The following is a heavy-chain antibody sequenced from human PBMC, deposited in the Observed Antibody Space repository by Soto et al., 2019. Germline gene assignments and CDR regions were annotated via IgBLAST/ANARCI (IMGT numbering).Heavy chain of an antibody. J-gene: IGHJ4*02. D-gene: IGHD3-22*01. CDR1: GGLFSSYP. V-gene: IGHV1-69*01. CDR2: IIPVFQTA. Sequence: QEQLVQSGAEVKKPGSSVKVSCKASGGLFSSYPISWVRQVPGQGLEWMGGIIPVFQTAYYTQRFQGRVTITAEESTDTGYLELRSLGSEDTGIYYCARGGSGYTWFNEFWGQGTLVTVSS. CDR3: ARGGSGYTWFNEF.